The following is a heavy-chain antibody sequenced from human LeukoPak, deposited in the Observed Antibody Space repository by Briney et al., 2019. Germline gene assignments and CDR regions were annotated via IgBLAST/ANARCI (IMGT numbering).Heavy chain of an antibody. D-gene: IGHD3-3*01. V-gene: IGHV1-2*02. J-gene: IGHJ4*02. Sequence: ASVKVSCKASGYTVTGYYMHWVRQAPGQGLEWMGWINPNSGGTNYAQKFQGRVTMTRDTSISTAYMELSRLRSDDTAVYYCARVYDFWSGYLYYFDYWSQGTLVTVSS. CDR3: ARVYDFWSGYLYYFDY. CDR2: INPNSGGT. CDR1: GYTVTGYY.